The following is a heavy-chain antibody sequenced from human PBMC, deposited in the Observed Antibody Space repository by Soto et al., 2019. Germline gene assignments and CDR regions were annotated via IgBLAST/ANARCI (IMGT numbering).Heavy chain of an antibody. Sequence: QITLKESGPTLVKPTQTLTLTCTFSGFSLSTSGVGVGWIRQPPGKALEWLALIYWDDDKRYSPSLKSRPTITNEPSTNQVVLNMTSMDPVDTATYYCAHVYGGSDNFHYWGQGTLFPVSS. V-gene: IGHV2-5*02. CDR2: IYWDDDK. J-gene: IGHJ4*02. CDR1: GFSLSTSGVG. D-gene: IGHD5-12*01. CDR3: AHVYGGSDNFHY.